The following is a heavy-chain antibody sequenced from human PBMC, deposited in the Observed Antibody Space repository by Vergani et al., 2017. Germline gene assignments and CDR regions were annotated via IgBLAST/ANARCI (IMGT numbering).Heavy chain of an antibody. V-gene: IGHV1-69*02. Sequence: QVQLEQSGAEVKKPGSSVTFSCKVSGGTFNTYTLTWARQAPGQGLEWMGRVLPIIDKSNNAQNFQGRITFTAGKSTTTVYMDLRSLRSEDTAVYYCARKSNSSAGAFDIWGQGKMLTVSS. J-gene: IGHJ3*02. D-gene: IGHD6-19*01. CDR2: VLPIIDKS. CDR3: ARKSNSSAGAFDI. CDR1: GGTFNTYT.